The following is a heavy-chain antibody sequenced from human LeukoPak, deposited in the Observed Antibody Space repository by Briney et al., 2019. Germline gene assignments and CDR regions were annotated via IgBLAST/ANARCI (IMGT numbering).Heavy chain of an antibody. CDR3: ATTTYYYGSGSYYYYYGMDV. V-gene: IGHV1-2*04. D-gene: IGHD3-10*01. CDR1: GYTFTGYY. Sequence: ASVKVSCKASGYTFTGYYMHWVRQAPGQGLEWMGWINPNSGGTNYAQKFQGWVTMTRDTSISTAYMELSRLRSDDTAVYYCATTTYYYGSGSYYYYYGMDVWGQGTTATVSS. CDR2: INPNSGGT. J-gene: IGHJ6*02.